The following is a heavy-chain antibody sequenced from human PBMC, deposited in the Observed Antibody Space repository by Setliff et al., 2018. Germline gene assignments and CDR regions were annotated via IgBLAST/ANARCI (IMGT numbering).Heavy chain of an antibody. D-gene: IGHD4-17*01. J-gene: IGHJ3*02. CDR2: IYYSGST. CDR1: GGSISSGGYY. Sequence: SLTCTVSGGSISSGGYYWSWIRQHPGKGLEWIGYIYYSGSTYYNPSLKSRVTISVDTSKNQFSLKLSSVTAADTAVYYCARDPLTTNRRRAFDIWGQGTMVTVS. CDR3: ARDPLTTNRRRAFDI. V-gene: IGHV4-31*03.